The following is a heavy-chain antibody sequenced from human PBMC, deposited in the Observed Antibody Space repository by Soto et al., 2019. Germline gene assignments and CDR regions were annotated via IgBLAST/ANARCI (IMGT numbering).Heavy chain of an antibody. CDR3: ASDLVGASDSYGLDV. J-gene: IGHJ6*02. Sequence: SLRLSCAASGFTFSNYGVHWVRQAPGKGLEWVAIIWHDGSNKYYADSVRGRFIISRDNSKNRLYLQMNSLRAEDTAVYYCASDLVGASDSYGLDVWGQGTPVTVSS. CDR1: GFTFSNYG. CDR2: IWHDGSNK. D-gene: IGHD1-26*01. V-gene: IGHV3-33*01.